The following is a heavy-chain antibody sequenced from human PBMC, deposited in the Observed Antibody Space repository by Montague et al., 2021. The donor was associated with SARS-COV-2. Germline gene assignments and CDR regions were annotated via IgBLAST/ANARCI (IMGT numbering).Heavy chain of an antibody. CDR2: ISYDGSNK. D-gene: IGHD2-15*01. Sequence: SLRLSCAASGFTFSSYAMHWVRQAPGKGLEWVAVISYDGSNKYXXXSVKGRFTISRDNSKNTLYLQMNSLRAEDTAVYYCARDGGGWFDPWGQGTLVTVSS. V-gene: IGHV3-30*04. J-gene: IGHJ5*02. CDR3: ARDGGGWFDP. CDR1: GFTFSSYA.